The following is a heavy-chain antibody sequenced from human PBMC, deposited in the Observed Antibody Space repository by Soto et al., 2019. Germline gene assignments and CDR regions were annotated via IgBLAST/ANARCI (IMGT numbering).Heavy chain of an antibody. CDR1: GYAFSSYW. CDR2: IYPGDSDT. D-gene: IGHD2-8*02. CDR3: ARGYCTATICDPWFDP. J-gene: IGHJ5*02. V-gene: IGHV5-51*01. Sequence: VESLKISCQGSGYAFSSYWISCFLQMPVKGLEWMGIIYPGDSDTRYSPSFQGQVTISVDKSITTAYLQWSSLKASDTAMYYCARGYCTATICDPWFDPWGQGTLVTVSS.